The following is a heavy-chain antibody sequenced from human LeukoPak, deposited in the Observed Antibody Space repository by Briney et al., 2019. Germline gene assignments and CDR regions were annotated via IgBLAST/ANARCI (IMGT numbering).Heavy chain of an antibody. CDR2: FDPEDGET. D-gene: IGHD3-22*01. V-gene: IGHV1-24*01. CDR1: GYTLTELS. Sequence: ASVKVSCKVSGYTLTELSMHWVRQAPGKGLEWMGGFDPEDGETIYAQKFQGRVTITEDTSTDTAYMELSSMRSEDSAVYCCATVGYYYDSSGYANGAFDIWGQGTMVTVSS. J-gene: IGHJ3*02. CDR3: ATVGYYYDSSGYANGAFDI.